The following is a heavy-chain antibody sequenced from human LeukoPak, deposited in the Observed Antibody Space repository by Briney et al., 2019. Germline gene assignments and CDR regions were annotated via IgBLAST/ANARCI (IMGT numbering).Heavy chain of an antibody. CDR2: ISTDGSST. D-gene: IGHD6-13*01. J-gene: IGHJ4*02. CDR3: ARGEASAVLDY. V-gene: IGHV3-74*01. CDR1: GFTFSSYW. Sequence: GGSLRLSCAASGFTFSSYWMHWVRQGPGKGLVWVSRISTDGSSTDYADSVKGRFTISRENDKNTLYLQMNSLRAEDTAVYYCARGEASAVLDYWGQGTRVTVSS.